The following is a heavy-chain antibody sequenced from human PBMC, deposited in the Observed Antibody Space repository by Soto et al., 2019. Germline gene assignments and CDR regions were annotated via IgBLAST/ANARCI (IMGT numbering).Heavy chain of an antibody. CDR3: ARGGPYSSSEVDY. CDR2: VNGDGSST. V-gene: IGHV3-74*01. Sequence: EVQLVESGGGLVQPGGSLRLSCAASGFTFSSYWMQWVRQAPGKGLVWVSRVNGDGSSTSYADSVKGRFTISRDNAKNTLYLQMNSLRVEDTAVYYCARGGPYSSSEVDYWGQGTLVTVSS. CDR1: GFTFSSYW. D-gene: IGHD6-6*01. J-gene: IGHJ4*02.